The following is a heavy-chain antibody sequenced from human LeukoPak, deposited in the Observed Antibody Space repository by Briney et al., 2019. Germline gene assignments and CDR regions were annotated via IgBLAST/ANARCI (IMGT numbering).Heavy chain of an antibody. CDR2: IYYSGST. CDR3: ARYYDSSGYYHFDY. D-gene: IGHD3-22*01. V-gene: IGHV4-31*03. CDR1: GGSISSGGYY. J-gene: IGHJ4*02. Sequence: PSETLSLTCTASGGSISSGGYYWSWIRQYPGKGLEWIGYIYYSGSTYYNPSLKSRVTISVDTSKNQFSLRLSSVTAADTAVYYCARYYDSSGYYHFDYWGQGTLVTVSS.